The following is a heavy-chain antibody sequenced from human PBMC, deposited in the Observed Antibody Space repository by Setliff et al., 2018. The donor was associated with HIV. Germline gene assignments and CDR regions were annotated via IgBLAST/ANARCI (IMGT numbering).Heavy chain of an antibody. CDR2: ISTSGSTI. J-gene: IGHJ4*02. CDR3: AREGPQTGDHSLALF. Sequence: PGGSLRLSCAASGFTLSYYSMNWVRQAPGKGLEWISYISTSGSTIYYADSVKGRFTIPRDNAKNSLYLQMNSLRSEDTAVYYCAREGPQTGDHSLALFWGQGTVVTVSS. CDR1: GFTLSYYS. D-gene: IGHD7-27*01. V-gene: IGHV3-48*03.